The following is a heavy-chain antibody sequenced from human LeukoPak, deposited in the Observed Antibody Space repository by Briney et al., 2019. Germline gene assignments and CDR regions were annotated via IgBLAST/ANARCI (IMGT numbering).Heavy chain of an antibody. CDR1: GGSFSGYY. CDR2: INHSGST. Sequence: SETLSLTCAVYGGSFSGYYWSWIRQPPGKGLEWIGEINHSGSTNYNPSLKSRVTISVDTSKNQFSLKLSSVTAADPAVYYCAGARLVTTVPAAKAGDWFDPWGHGTLVTVSS. V-gene: IGHV4-34*01. D-gene: IGHD2-2*01. CDR3: AGARLVTTVPAAKAGDWFDP. J-gene: IGHJ5*02.